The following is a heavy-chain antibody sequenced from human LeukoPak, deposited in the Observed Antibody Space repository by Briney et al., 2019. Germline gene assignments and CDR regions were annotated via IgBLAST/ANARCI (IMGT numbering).Heavy chain of an antibody. CDR1: GYTFTSYD. CDR2: MNPNSGNT. V-gene: IGHV1-8*01. J-gene: IGHJ3*02. CDR3: ARGLGALDAFDI. D-gene: IGHD7-27*01. Sequence: EASVKVSCTASGYTFTSYDINWVRPATGQGLEWMGWMNPNSGNTGYAQKFQGRVTMTRNTSISTAYMELSSLRSEDTAVYYCARGLGALDAFDIWGQGTMVTVSS.